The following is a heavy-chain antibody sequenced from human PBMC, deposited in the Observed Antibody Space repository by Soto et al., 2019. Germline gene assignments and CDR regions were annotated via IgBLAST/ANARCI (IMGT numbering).Heavy chain of an antibody. CDR1: GFSFSTYA. D-gene: IGHD2-2*01. V-gene: IGHV3-23*01. CDR3: AKHFEYQLLSWFDP. J-gene: IGHJ5*02. Sequence: EVQLLESGGGLVQPGGSLRLSCVASGFSFSTYAMSWVRQAPGKGLEWVSGISAGGGNTYYADSVGGRFTISRDNSKTTLYPQISSLRAEDTALYYCAKHFEYQLLSWFDPWGQGTLVTVSS. CDR2: ISAGGGNT.